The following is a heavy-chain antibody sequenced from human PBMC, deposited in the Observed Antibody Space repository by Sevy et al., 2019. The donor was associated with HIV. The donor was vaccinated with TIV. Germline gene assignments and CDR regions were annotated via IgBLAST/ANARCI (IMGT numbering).Heavy chain of an antibody. CDR3: TAIVVVPAEL. CDR2: IKSKTDGGTT. V-gene: IGHV3-15*01. J-gene: IGHJ4*02. D-gene: IGHD2-2*01. Sequence: GGSLRLSCVASGFTFSNAWMSWVRQAPGKGLEWVGRIKSKTDGGTTDYAAPVEGRLTISRDDSKNTLYLQMNSLKTEDTAVYYCTAIVVVPAELWGQGTLVTVSS. CDR1: GFTFSNAW.